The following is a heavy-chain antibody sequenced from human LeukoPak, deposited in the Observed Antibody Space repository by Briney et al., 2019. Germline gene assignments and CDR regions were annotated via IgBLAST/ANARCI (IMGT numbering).Heavy chain of an antibody. D-gene: IGHD3-10*01. J-gene: IGHJ6*02. CDR2: IIPILGIA. Sequence: TVKVSCKASGGTFSSYAISWVRQAPGQGLEWMGRIIPILGIANYAQKFQGRVTITADKSTSTAHMELSSRRSEDTAVYYCARSRITMVRGDPQRARNYYGMDVWGQGTTVTVSS. CDR3: ARSRITMVRGDPQRARNYYGMDV. CDR1: GGTFSSYA. V-gene: IGHV1-69*04.